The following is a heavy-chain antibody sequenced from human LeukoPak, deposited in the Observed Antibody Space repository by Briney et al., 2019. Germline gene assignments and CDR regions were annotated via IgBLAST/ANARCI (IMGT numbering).Heavy chain of an antibody. CDR2: INPNSGGT. CDR3: ARTVAGTNWFDP. V-gene: IGHV1-2*02. J-gene: IGHJ5*02. CDR1: GYIFTSYG. D-gene: IGHD6-19*01. Sequence: ASVKVSCKASGYIFTSYGISWVRQAPGQGLEWMGWINPNSGGTNYAQKFQGRVTMTRDASISTAYMELSRLRSDDTAVYYCARTVAGTNWFDPWGQGTLVTVSS.